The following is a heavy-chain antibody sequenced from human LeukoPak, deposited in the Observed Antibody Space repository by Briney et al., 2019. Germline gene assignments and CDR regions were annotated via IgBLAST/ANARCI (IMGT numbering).Heavy chain of an antibody. CDR3: ARDQGRYCSGGSCYKPSLPAN. CDR2: INWNGGST. J-gene: IGHJ4*02. D-gene: IGHD2-15*01. Sequence: PGGSLRLSCAASGFTFDDYGMSWVRQAPGKGLEWVSAINWNGGSTGYADSVKGRFTISRDNAKNSLYLQMNSLRAEDTALYYCARDQGRYCSGGSCYKPSLPANWGQGTLVTVSS. CDR1: GFTFDDYG. V-gene: IGHV3-20*04.